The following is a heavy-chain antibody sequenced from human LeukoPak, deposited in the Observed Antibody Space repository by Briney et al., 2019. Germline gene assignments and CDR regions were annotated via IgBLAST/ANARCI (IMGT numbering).Heavy chain of an antibody. Sequence: PSETLSLTCIVSGGSISSTTYYWGWIRQPPGKRLEWIGSIYYSGNTYYNPSLKSRVTISVDTSKNQFSLKLSSVTAADTAVYYCARATIAAADNYYYYGMDVWGQGTTVTVSS. CDR1: GGSISSTTYY. D-gene: IGHD6-13*01. CDR3: ARATIAAADNYYYYGMDV. J-gene: IGHJ6*02. CDR2: IYYSGNT. V-gene: IGHV4-39*07.